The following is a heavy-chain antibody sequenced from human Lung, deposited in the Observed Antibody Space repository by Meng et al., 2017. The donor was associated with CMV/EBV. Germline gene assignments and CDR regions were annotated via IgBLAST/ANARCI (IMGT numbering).Heavy chain of an antibody. CDR1: GYTFTNYG. CDR2: INAYNGDT. D-gene: IGHD1-26*01. Sequence: QAHLVQSGGEVKKPGATVKVSCKAAGYTFTNYGITWVRQAPGQGLEWMGWINAYNGDTNCAQTLQGRVTMTTDTSTSTACMELRSLRSDDTAVYYCARVEVGITSGDYWGQGTLVTVSS. V-gene: IGHV1-18*01. CDR3: ARVEVGITSGDY. J-gene: IGHJ4*02.